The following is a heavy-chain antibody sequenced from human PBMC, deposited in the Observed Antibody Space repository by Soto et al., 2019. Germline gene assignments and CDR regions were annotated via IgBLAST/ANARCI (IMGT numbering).Heavy chain of an antibody. CDR1: GVTFSSND. Sequence: EVQLVESGGGLIQPGGYLRLSCAASGVTFSSNDMNWVRQAPGKGLEWVSLIYSGGSTYYADSLKGRFSISRDNSKNTFYLQMSSVRAKDTAVYYCSIRPLLPGAPWGQGTMVTVSS. D-gene: IGHD3-22*01. CDR3: SIRPLLPGAP. CDR2: IYSGGST. V-gene: IGHV3-53*01. J-gene: IGHJ3*01.